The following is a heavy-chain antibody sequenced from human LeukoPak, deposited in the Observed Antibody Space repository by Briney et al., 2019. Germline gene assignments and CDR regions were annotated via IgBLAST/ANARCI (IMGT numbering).Heavy chain of an antibody. CDR1: GASISSYY. CDR2: IDYSGST. J-gene: IGHJ6*01. D-gene: IGHD4-17*01. Sequence: KPSETLSLTCTVSGASISSYYWSWIRQPPGKGLEWIGYIDYSGSTNYTPSLKSRVTISVGTSKNQFSLKLSSVTAADTALYYCAREAWVSGDSKYRYYGIDVWGQGTTVTVSS. CDR3: AREAWVSGDSKYRYYGIDV. V-gene: IGHV4-59*01.